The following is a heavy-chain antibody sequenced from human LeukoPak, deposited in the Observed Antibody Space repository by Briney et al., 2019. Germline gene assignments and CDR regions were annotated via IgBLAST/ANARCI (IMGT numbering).Heavy chain of an antibody. CDR1: DVSIRSYY. D-gene: IGHD4-23*01. Sequence: SETLSLTCTVSDVSIRSYYWSWIRQPPGKGLEWIGYGSTNYNPSLKSRVTISADTSKNQFSLKLTSVTAADTAVYYCARVRFHYGGNSGINYFDYWGQGTLVTVSS. V-gene: IGHV4-59*01. CDR2: GST. J-gene: IGHJ4*02. CDR3: ARVRFHYGGNSGINYFDY.